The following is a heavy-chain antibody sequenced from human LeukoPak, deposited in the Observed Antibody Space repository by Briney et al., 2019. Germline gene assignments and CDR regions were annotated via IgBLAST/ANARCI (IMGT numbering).Heavy chain of an antibody. CDR2: IDSIATTM. CDR1: QFPFSSFE. V-gene: IGHV3-48*03. Sequence: GGSLRLSCAASQFPFSSFEMNWVRQAPGKGLEWVAYIDSIATTMYYADSVKGRFTMSRDNAKNSLYLQMNSLRGDDTAVYYCARAYSASWDHWGQGILVTVSS. D-gene: IGHD6-13*01. CDR3: ARAYSASWDH. J-gene: IGHJ4*02.